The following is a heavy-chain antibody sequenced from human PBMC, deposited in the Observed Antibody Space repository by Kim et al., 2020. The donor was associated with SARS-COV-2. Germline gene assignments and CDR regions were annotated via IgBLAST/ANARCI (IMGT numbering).Heavy chain of an antibody. CDR3: ARGVPEMMATIFFDY. D-gene: IGHD5-12*01. J-gene: IGHJ4*02. Sequence: PTLRSRVTISVDTSKNQFSLKLSSVTAADTAVYYCARGVPEMMATIFFDYWGQGTLVTVSS. V-gene: IGHV4-31*02.